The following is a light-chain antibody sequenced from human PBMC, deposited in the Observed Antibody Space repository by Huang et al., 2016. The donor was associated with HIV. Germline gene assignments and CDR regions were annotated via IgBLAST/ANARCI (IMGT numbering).Light chain of an antibody. V-gene: IGKV3-15*01. CDR1: QSVGTH. Sequence: EIVMTQSPATLSVSPGEGATLSCRTSQSVGTHLAWYQHKPGQAPRLLIHGASTRATVVPARFSGSGSGTEFTLTISTLQSEDFAVYYCQQYNSWPPNTFGQGTNLEI. CDR2: GAS. CDR3: QQYNSWPPNT. J-gene: IGKJ2*01.